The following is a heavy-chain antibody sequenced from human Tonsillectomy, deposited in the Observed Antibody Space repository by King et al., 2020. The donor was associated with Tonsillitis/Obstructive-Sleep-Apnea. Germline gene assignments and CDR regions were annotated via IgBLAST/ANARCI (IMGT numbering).Heavy chain of an antibody. CDR2: FDPEDGET. J-gene: IGHJ6*03. CDR1: GYTLTELS. D-gene: IGHD3-22*01. Sequence: QLVQSGAEVKKPGASVKVSCKVSGYTLTELSMHWVRQAPGKGLEWMGGFDPEDGETIYAQKFQGRVTMTEDTSTDTAYMELSSLRSEDTAVYYLATDSGYRTGWQADYYYYYMDVWGKGTTVTVSS. CDR3: ATDSGYRTGWQADYYYYYMDV. V-gene: IGHV1-24*01.